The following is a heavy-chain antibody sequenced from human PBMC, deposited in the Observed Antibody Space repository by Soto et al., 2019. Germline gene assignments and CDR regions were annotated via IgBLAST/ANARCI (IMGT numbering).Heavy chain of an antibody. CDR2: IYSSGTT. Sequence: ETLSLTCAVSGGSMHGYYWSWIRQPPGKGLEWIGYIYSSGTTNYNPSLKSRVTISIDTSKNQFSLNLSSVTAADTAVYYCSRGSGWYAHWGQGTLVTVSS. D-gene: IGHD6-19*01. CDR1: GGSMHGYY. V-gene: IGHV4-59*01. J-gene: IGHJ5*02. CDR3: SRGSGWYAH.